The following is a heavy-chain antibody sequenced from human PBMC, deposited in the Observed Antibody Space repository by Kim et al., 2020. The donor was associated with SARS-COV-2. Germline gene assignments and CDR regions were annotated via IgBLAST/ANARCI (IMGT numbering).Heavy chain of an antibody. CDR1: GFTFSSYE. J-gene: IGHJ6*01. CDR2: ISSSGSII. CDR3: ARVIPRITIFGVAPGGIAV. Sequence: GGSLRLSCAASGFTFSSYEMNWVRQAPGKGLEWVSYISSSGSIIYYADSVKGRFTISRDNAKNSLYLQMNSLRAEDTAVYYCARVIPRITIFGVAPGGIAVWGQGTADTVSS. V-gene: IGHV3-48*03. D-gene: IGHD3-3*01.